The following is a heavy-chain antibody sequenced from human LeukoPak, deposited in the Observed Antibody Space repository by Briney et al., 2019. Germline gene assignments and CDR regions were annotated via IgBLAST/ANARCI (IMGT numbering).Heavy chain of an antibody. CDR2: IYSGGGT. J-gene: IGHJ4*02. D-gene: IGHD3-10*01. CDR3: AREPAMVRGVITRYYFDY. CDR1: GFTVSSNY. Sequence: GGSLRLSCAASGFTVSSNYMSWVRQAPGKGLEWVSVIYSGGGTYYADSVKGRFTISRDNSKNTLYLQMNSLRAEDTAVYYCAREPAMVRGVITRYYFDYWGQGTLVTVSS. V-gene: IGHV3-66*01.